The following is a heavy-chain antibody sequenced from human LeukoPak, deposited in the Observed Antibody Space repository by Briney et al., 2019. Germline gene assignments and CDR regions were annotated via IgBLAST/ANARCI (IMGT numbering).Heavy chain of an antibody. D-gene: IGHD6-6*01. CDR2: ICGSGDST. CDR3: ARTLYSSSIDY. J-gene: IGHJ4*02. Sequence: GGSLRLSCAASGFTFSSYAMSWVRQAPGKGLEWVSAICGSGDSTYYADSVKGRFTISRDNSKDTLYLQMNSLRAEDTAVYYCARTLYSSSIDYWGQGTLVTVSS. V-gene: IGHV3-23*01. CDR1: GFTFSSYA.